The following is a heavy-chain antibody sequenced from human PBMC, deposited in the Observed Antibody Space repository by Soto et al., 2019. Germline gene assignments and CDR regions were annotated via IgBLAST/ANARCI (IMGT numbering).Heavy chain of an antibody. CDR3: ARGLYSGSGSYAWFDP. CDR2: IIPIFGTA. V-gene: IGHV1-69*01. D-gene: IGHD1-26*01. J-gene: IGHJ5*02. Sequence: SVNGYCPASGGTFSSYAISWVRQAPGQGLEWMGGIIPIFGTANYAQKFQGRVTITADESTSTAYMELSSLRSEDTAVYYCARGLYSGSGSYAWFDPWGQGTLVTVYS. CDR1: GGTFSSYA.